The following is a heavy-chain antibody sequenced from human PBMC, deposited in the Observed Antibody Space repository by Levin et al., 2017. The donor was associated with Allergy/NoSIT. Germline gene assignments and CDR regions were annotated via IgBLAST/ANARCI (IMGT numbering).Heavy chain of an antibody. V-gene: IGHV3-15*01. CDR1: GFTFSNAW. CDR2: IKSKTDGGTT. D-gene: IGHD3-9*01. CDR3: TTDDFVLRYFDGGGAFDI. Sequence: KAGGSLRLSCAASGFTFSNAWMSWVRQAPGKGLEWVGRIKSKTDGGTTDYAAPVKGRFTISRDDSKNTLYLQMNSLKTEDTAVYYCTTDDFVLRYFDGGGAFDIWGQGTMVTVSS. J-gene: IGHJ3*02.